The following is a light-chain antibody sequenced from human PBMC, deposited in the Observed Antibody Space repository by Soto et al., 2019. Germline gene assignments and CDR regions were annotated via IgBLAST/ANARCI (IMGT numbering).Light chain of an antibody. Sequence: EIVMTQSPATLSVSPGERVTFSCRASQPIHSNYLSWYQQKPGQAPRLLIYGVSTRATGIPARFSGSGSGTEFTLTISSLQSEDFAVYYCQQHSSWPLTFGGGTKVEIK. J-gene: IGKJ4*01. CDR3: QQHSSWPLT. CDR2: GVS. V-gene: IGKV3-15*01. CDR1: QPIHSN.